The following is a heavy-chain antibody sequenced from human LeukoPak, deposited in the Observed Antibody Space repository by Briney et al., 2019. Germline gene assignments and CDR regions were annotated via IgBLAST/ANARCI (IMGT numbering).Heavy chain of an antibody. CDR2: INHSGST. Sequence: SETLSLTCAVYGGSFSGYYWSWIRQPPGKGLEWIGEINHSGSTNYNPSLKSRVTISVDTSKNQFSLKLSSVTAADTAVYYCARGRDIVVVPAAVDYYYYYGMDVWGQGTTVTVSS. J-gene: IGHJ6*02. CDR3: ARGRDIVVVPAAVDYYYYYGMDV. D-gene: IGHD2-2*01. V-gene: IGHV4-34*01. CDR1: GGSFSGYY.